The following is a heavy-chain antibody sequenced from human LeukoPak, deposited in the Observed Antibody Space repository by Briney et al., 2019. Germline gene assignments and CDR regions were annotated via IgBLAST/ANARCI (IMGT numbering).Heavy chain of an antibody. CDR3: ARHFVETRPGGGDAFDI. J-gene: IGHJ3*02. Sequence: SETLSLTCAVYGGSFSGYYWSWIRQPPGKGLEWIGEINHSGSTNYNPSLKSRVTISVDTSKNQFSLKLSSVTAADTAVYYCARHFVETRPGGGDAFDIWGQGTMVTVSS. V-gene: IGHV4-34*01. CDR2: INHSGST. D-gene: IGHD3-3*02. CDR1: GGSFSGYY.